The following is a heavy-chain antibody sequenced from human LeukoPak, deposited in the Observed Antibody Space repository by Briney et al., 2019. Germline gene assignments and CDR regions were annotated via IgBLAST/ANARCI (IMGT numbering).Heavy chain of an antibody. D-gene: IGHD3-10*01. CDR1: GFTFSNAW. V-gene: IGHV3-7*01. CDR3: ARGRSRGVKVFDY. CDR2: IKEDGSEK. Sequence: PGGSLRLSCAASGFTFSNAWMSWVRQAPGKGLEWVANIKEDGSEKYYVDSVKGRFTISRDNAKNSLYLQMNSLRAEDTAVYYCARGRSRGVKVFDYWGQGTLVTVSS. J-gene: IGHJ4*02.